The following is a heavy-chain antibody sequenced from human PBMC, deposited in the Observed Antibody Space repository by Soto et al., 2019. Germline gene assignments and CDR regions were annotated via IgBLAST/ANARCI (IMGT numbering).Heavy chain of an antibody. J-gene: IGHJ4*02. CDR1: GASISSIGYY. D-gene: IGHD2-21*02. CDR2: MYYSGST. CDR3: ARLASCGGDCYSGTFDY. Sequence: QVKLQESGPGLVKPSQTLSLTCTVSGASISSIGYYWSWIRQHPGKGLEWIGYMYYSGSTYYNPSLKSRISLSVDTSKNQFSLKLTSVTAADTAVYYCARLASCGGDCYSGTFDYWGQGTLVTVSS. V-gene: IGHV4-31*03.